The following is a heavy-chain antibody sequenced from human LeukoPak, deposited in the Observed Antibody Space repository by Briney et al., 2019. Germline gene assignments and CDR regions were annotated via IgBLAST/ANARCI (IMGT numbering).Heavy chain of an antibody. J-gene: IGHJ4*02. CDR1: GDSIESGDNY. CDR2: IYYRGST. CDR3: ARGSYYYDSTGYYFDY. V-gene: IGHV4-30-4*01. D-gene: IGHD3-22*01. Sequence: SQTLSLTCTVSGDSIESGDNYWSWVRQSPGKGLEWIGYIYYRGSTSYNPSLKSRITLSVDTSKNQFSLTLSSVTAADTAVYYCARGSYYYDSTGYYFDYWGQGTLVSVSS.